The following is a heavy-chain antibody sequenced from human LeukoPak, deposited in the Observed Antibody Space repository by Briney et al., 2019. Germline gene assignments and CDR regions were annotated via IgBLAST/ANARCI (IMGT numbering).Heavy chain of an antibody. CDR1: GFTLSGYW. CDR2: IKKDGSER. Sequence: GGSLRLSCAASGFTLSGYWMTWVRQAPGKGLELVAKIKKDGSERYYVDSVKGRFTISRDNAKNSLYLQMNSLRAEDTGVYYCARDWMEKHFDCWGQGTLVTVSS. J-gene: IGHJ4*02. D-gene: IGHD2-2*03. V-gene: IGHV3-7*04. CDR3: ARDWMEKHFDC.